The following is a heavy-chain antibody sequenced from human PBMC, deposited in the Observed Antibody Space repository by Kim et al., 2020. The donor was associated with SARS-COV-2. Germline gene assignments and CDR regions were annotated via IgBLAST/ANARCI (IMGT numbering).Heavy chain of an antibody. CDR2: INHSGST. CDR3: ARGRRSIAAGLYYFDY. J-gene: IGHJ4*02. D-gene: IGHD2-21*01. Sequence: SETLSLTCAVYGGSFSGYYWSWIRQPPGKGLEWIGEINHSGSTNYNPSLKSRVTISVDTSKNQFSLKLSSVTAADTAVYYCARGRRSIAAGLYYFDYWGQGTLVTVSS. V-gene: IGHV4-34*01. CDR1: GGSFSGYY.